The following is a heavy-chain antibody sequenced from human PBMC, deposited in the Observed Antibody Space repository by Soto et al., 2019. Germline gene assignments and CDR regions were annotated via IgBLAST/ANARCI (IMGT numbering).Heavy chain of an antibody. D-gene: IGHD2-8*02. CDR3: GTDLCY. Sequence: PGGSLRLSCEASGFTFSTYWMSRVRQAPGKGLEWVANINQDGSQKYYVDSAKGRFTLSRDNAKNSLYLQMNSLRAEDTAVYYCGTDLCYWGQGTLVTVSS. CDR2: INQDGSQK. J-gene: IGHJ4*02. V-gene: IGHV3-7*01. CDR1: GFTFSTYW.